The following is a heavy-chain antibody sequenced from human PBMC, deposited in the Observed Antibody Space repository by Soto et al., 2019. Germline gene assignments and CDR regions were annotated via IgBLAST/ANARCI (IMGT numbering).Heavy chain of an antibody. V-gene: IGHV2-70*01. CDR2: IDWDDDK. J-gene: IGHJ4*02. CDR3: GRSGDSSGPVV. D-gene: IGHD3-22*01. CDR1: GFSLSTSGMC. Sequence: SGPTLVNPTQTLTLTCTFSGFSLSTSGMCVSWIRQPPGKALEWLALIDWDDDKYYSTSLKTRLSISKDTSKNQVVLTMTNMDPADPATYYCGRSGDSSGPVVWGQGTLVTVSS.